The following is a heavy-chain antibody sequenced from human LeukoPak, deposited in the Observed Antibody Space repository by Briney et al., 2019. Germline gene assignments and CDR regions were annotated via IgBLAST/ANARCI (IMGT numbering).Heavy chain of an antibody. J-gene: IGHJ6*03. CDR2: IYYSWST. V-gene: IGHV4-59*11. D-gene: IGHD3-3*01. CDR3: ARGVRSFWSGLYYYYYYYMDV. CDR1: GGSISSHY. Sequence: SETLSLTCTVSGGSISSHYWSWIRQPPGKGLEWIGYIYYSWSTNYNPSLKSRVTISVDTSKNQFSLKLSSVTAADTAVYYCARGVRSFWSGLYYYYYYYMDVWGKGTTVTVSS.